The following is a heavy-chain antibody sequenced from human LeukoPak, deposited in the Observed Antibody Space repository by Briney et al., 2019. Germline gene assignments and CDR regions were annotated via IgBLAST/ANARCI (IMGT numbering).Heavy chain of an antibody. CDR3: AKDSNWAIDN. J-gene: IGHJ4*02. V-gene: IGHV3-30*02. CDR1: GYIFSDYY. CDR2: IRWDASDK. D-gene: IGHD4-11*01. Sequence: SCKASGYIFSDYYMHWVREAPGKGLEWLTYIRWDASDKYYADSVKGRFTISRDNSKNTLYLQMSSLSAEDTALYYCAKDSNWAIDNWGQGTLVTVSS.